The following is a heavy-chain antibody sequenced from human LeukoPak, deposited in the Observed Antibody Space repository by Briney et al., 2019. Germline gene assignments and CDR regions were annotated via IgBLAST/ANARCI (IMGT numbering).Heavy chain of an antibody. Sequence: GGSLRLSCAASGFTFSRYAMHWVRQAPGKGLERVAVISYDGSNEYYADSVKGRFTISRDSSENTLYLQMNSLRVEDTAVYYCARVGYYSSGPFSYFDYWGQGTLVTVSS. CDR2: ISYDGSNE. D-gene: IGHD3-10*01. CDR3: ARVGYYSSGPFSYFDY. J-gene: IGHJ4*02. V-gene: IGHV3-30-3*01. CDR1: GFTFSRYA.